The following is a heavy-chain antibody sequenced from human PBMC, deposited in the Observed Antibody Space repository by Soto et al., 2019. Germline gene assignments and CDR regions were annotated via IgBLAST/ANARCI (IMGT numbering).Heavy chain of an antibody. Sequence: QVQLVQSGAEVKKPGASVKVSCKASGYTFTNYAMHWVRQAPGQRLEWMGWINAGNGNRKYSQKFQGRVTITRDTSASTGYMELSSLRSEDTAVYYCARGMYTIDYWGQGTLVTVSS. CDR3: ARGMYTIDY. CDR1: GYTFTNYA. D-gene: IGHD1-1*01. J-gene: IGHJ4*02. V-gene: IGHV1-3*01. CDR2: INAGNGNR.